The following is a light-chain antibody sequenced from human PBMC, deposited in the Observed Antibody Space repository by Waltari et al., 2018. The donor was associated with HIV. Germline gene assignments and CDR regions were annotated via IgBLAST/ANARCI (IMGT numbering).Light chain of an antibody. Sequence: QSLLAQPRSVSGTPGQRVNISCSGSNSNARNNYVYWYQQVPGVAPKLLIYRNNHRPSGVPDRFSGSKSGTSASLAISGLRTEDEGDYYCAAWDDRLSGRLFGGGTKVTVL. CDR2: RNN. V-gene: IGLV1-47*01. CDR1: NSNARNNY. CDR3: AAWDDRLSGRL. J-gene: IGLJ2*01.